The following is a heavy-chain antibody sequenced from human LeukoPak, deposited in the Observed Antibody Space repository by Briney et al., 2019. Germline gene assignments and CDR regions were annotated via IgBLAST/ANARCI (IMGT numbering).Heavy chain of an antibody. J-gene: IGHJ4*02. CDR2: IRSKAFGGTT. CDR3: SAIWGY. V-gene: IGHV3-49*03. D-gene: IGHD2/OR15-2a*01. Sequence: GGSLRLSCTASGFTFGDYAMSWFRQAPGKGLEWVGSIRSKAFGGTTEYAASVKGRFIISRDDSKSIAYLQMNSLKTEDTAVYYCSAIWGYWGQGTLVTVSS. CDR1: GFTFGDYA.